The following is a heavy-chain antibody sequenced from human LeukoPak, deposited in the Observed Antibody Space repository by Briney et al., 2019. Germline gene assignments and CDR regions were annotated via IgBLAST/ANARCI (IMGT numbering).Heavy chain of an antibody. D-gene: IGHD3-22*01. Sequence: SETLSLTCTVSGGSISSYFWSWIRQPPGKGLQWIGYIYYSGSTNYTPSLKSRVTISVDTSKNQFSLKLSSVTAADTAVFYCARISYDSSGYYYFDYWGQGTLVTVSS. J-gene: IGHJ4*02. CDR2: IYYSGST. V-gene: IGHV4-59*08. CDR3: ARISYDSSGYYYFDY. CDR1: GGSISSYF.